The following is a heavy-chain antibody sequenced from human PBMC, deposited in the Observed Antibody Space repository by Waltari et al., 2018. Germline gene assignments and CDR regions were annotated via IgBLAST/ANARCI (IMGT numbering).Heavy chain of an antibody. CDR2: TNTGEGNT. Sequence: QVQLVQSGAEVKKPGASVKISCEASGYTFTSHAVHWVRQDPGQRLEWMGRTNTGEGNTKASQKFQGRVTLTLDTSAGTGSMELTSLGSEDTGVYYCAGEGHLPTYRCSGYYYYAMDVWGQGTTVIVSS. J-gene: IGHJ6*02. CDR1: GYTFTSHA. D-gene: IGHD2-8*01. V-gene: IGHV1-3*04. CDR3: AGEGHLPTYRCSGYYYYAMDV.